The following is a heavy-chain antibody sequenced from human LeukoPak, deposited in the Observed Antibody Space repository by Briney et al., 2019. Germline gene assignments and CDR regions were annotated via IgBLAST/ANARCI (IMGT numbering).Heavy chain of an antibody. V-gene: IGHV3-7*01. J-gene: IGHJ3*01. Sequence: GGSLRLSCAASGFTFSGHWMSWVRQAPAKGLEWVAHMNGDGSQIYYMDFVRGRFTISRDNAKNSLYLQMNGLSAEDTAVYYCVAWGNSGNSWGQGTMVIVSS. D-gene: IGHD1-26*01. CDR1: GFTFSGHW. CDR2: MNGDGSQI. CDR3: VAWGNSGNS.